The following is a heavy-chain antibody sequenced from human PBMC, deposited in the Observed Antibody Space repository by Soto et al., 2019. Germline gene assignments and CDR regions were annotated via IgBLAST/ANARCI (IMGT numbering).Heavy chain of an antibody. CDR1: GFTFSSYG. Sequence: LRLSCAASGFTFSSYGMSWVRQAPGKGLEWVSAIGSSGGSTYYADSVKGRFTISRDNSKSTLYLQMNSLRAEDTAMYYCTKLMPYTADWGQGTLVTVSS. CDR2: IGSSGGST. CDR3: TKLMPYTAD. D-gene: IGHD5-18*01. J-gene: IGHJ4*02. V-gene: IGHV3-23*01.